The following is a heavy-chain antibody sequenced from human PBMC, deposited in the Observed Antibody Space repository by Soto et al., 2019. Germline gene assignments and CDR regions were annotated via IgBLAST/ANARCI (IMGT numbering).Heavy chain of an antibody. J-gene: IGHJ4*02. D-gene: IGHD6-13*01. CDR2: IYYNGST. CDR1: GLTISSASYY. Sequence: SETLSLTCSVSGLTISSASYYWSCIRQHPGKGLEWVGNIYYNGSTYYSPSLKSRVTVWFDTSKNQFSLRLTSVTAADTAVYYCARYRISGSWSKFDYWGQGTRVTVSS. V-gene: IGHV4-31*03. CDR3: ARYRISGSWSKFDY.